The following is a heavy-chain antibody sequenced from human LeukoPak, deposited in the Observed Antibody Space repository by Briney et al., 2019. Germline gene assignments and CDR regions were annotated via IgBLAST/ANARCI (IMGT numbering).Heavy chain of an antibody. J-gene: IGHJ4*02. CDR3: ARSYYDILTGYSYYFDY. V-gene: IGHV1-69*04. CDR2: IIPILGIA. Sequence: SVKVSCKASGGTFSSYAISWVRQAPGQGLEWMGRIIPILGIANYAQKFQGRVTITADKSTSTAYMELSSLRSEDTAVYYCARSYYDILTGYSYYFDYWGKGTLVTVSS. CDR1: GGTFSSYA. D-gene: IGHD3-9*01.